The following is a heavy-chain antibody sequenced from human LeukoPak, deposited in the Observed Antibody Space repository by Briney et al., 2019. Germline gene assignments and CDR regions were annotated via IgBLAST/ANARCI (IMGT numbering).Heavy chain of an antibody. D-gene: IGHD6-13*01. V-gene: IGHV4-34*01. CDR3: ATTFSGFVSSWPEYFQH. CDR2: INHSGST. Sequence: SETLSLTCAVYGGSSSGYYWSWIRQPPGKGLEWIGEINHSGSTNYNPSLKSRVTISADTSKNQFSLRLFSVTASDTAVYYCATTFSGFVSSWPEYFQHWGQGILITVSS. J-gene: IGHJ1*01. CDR1: GGSSSGYY.